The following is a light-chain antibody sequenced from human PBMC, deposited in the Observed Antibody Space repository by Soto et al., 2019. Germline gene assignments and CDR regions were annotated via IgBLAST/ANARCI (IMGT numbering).Light chain of an antibody. J-gene: IGLJ1*01. Sequence: SALPQPASVSGSPGQSITIACTGTSSDVGTYYLVSCDQQHPGKVPKVMIYEGTKRPSVVCDRLSSCKSGYTAAVTIRMLQAEEEDNYSCCSYAGNNIFLFGTGNK. CDR2: EGT. CDR3: CSYAGNNIFL. V-gene: IGLV2-23*01. CDR1: SSDVGTYYL.